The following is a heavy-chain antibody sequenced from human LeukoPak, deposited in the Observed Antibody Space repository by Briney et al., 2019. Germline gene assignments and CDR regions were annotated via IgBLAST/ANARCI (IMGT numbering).Heavy chain of an antibody. CDR2: IHHSGGT. Sequence: PSETLSLTCAVYGESMIGHYWTWIRQPPGKRLEWIGEIHHSGGTNSNPSLKNRVTMSLDMSKNQYSLKLNSVTAADTAVYYCARATASGSGRAYDHWAQGNLVPVSS. CDR3: ARATASGSGRAYDH. CDR1: GESMIGHY. D-gene: IGHD3-10*01. V-gene: IGHV4-34*01. J-gene: IGHJ4*02.